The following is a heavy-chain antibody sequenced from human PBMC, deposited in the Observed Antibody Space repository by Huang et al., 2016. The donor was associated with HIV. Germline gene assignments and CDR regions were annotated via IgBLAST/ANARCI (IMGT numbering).Heavy chain of an antibody. V-gene: IGHV2-5*02. CDR1: GFSLSTSGVG. CDR3: VHIGRFWSGFYTDKWFDI. D-gene: IGHD3-3*01. Sequence: QITLKESGPTLVKPTQTLTLTCTFSGFSLSTSGVGVAWIRQPPGTALEWVGLIYWDDDTRFSPSLKNRLTITKDTSKSQVVLTMTNMNPVDTATYYCVHIGRFWSGFYTDKWFDIWGQGKVVTVSS. CDR2: IYWDDDT. J-gene: IGHJ5*02.